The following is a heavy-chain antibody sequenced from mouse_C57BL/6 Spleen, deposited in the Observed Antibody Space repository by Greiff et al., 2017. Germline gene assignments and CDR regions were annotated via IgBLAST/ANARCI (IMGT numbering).Heavy chain of an antibody. CDR1: GYAFTNYL. CDR2: INPGSGGT. CDR3: ARCLYYGSSSHWYFDV. V-gene: IGHV1-54*01. D-gene: IGHD1-1*01. Sequence: QVQLQQSGAELVRPGTSVTVSCKASGYAFTNYLLEWVKQRPGQGLEWIGVINPGSGGTNYNEKFKGKATLTADKSSSTAYMQLSSLTSEDSAVYFCARCLYYGSSSHWYFDVWGTGTTVTVSS. J-gene: IGHJ1*03.